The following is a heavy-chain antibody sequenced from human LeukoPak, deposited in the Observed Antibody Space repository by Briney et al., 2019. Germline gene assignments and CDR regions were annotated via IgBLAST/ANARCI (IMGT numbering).Heavy chain of an antibody. CDR3: ARHEPWGSNYLRY. CDR1: GGSISSYY. Sequence: SETLSLTGTVSGGSISSYYWSWIRQPPGKGLEWIGYIYTSGSTNYNPSLKSRVTISVDTSKNQFSLKLSSVTAADTAVYYCARHEPWGSNYLRYWGQGTLVTVSS. J-gene: IGHJ4*02. D-gene: IGHD4-11*01. CDR2: IYTSGST. V-gene: IGHV4-4*09.